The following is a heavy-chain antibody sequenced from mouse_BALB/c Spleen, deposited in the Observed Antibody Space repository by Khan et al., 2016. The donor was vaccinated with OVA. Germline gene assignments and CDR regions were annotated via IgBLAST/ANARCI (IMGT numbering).Heavy chain of an antibody. Sequence: VQLKESGPELMKPGASVKISCKASGYSFTSYYIHWVKQSHGQSLEWIGYIDPFNGGTTYNQKFKGKATLTVDKSSSTAYMHLSSLTSEDSAVYYCTRLGTTGWFAYWGQGTLVTVSA. CDR1: GYSFTSYY. D-gene: IGHD2-13*01. CDR2: IDPFNGGT. V-gene: IGHV1S135*01. J-gene: IGHJ3*01. CDR3: TRLGTTGWFAY.